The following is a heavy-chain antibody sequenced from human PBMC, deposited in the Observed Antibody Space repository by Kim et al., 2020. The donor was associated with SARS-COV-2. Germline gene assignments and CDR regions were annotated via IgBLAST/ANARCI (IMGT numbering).Heavy chain of an antibody. CDR3: ANPYYYDSSGYYYPIDY. J-gene: IGHJ4*02. Sequence: VKGRFTISRDNSKNTLYLQMNSLRAEDTAVYYCANPYYYDSSGYYYPIDYWGQGTLVTVSS. D-gene: IGHD3-22*01. V-gene: IGHV3-23*01.